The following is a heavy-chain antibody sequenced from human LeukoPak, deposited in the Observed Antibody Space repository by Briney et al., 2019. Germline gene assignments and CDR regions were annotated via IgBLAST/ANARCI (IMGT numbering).Heavy chain of an antibody. CDR2: IYHSGST. D-gene: IGHD3-16*02. V-gene: IGHV4-30-2*01. CDR1: GGSISSGGYS. Sequence: SETLPLTCAVSGGSISSGGYSWSWIRQPPGKGLEWIGYIYHSGSTYYNPSLKSRVTISVDRSKNQFSLKLSSVTAADTAVYYCARGGDWGSYRTFDYWGQGTLVTVSS. CDR3: ARGGDWGSYRTFDY. J-gene: IGHJ4*02.